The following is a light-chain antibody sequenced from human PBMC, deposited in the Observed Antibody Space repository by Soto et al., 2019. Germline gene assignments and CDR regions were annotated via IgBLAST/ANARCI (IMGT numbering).Light chain of an antibody. CDR1: SSNIGAGYD. CDR2: ANS. V-gene: IGLV1-40*01. Sequence: QSVLTQPPSVSGAPGQRVTISCTGSSSNIGAGYDVHWYQQVPGTAPKLLIYANSNRPSGVPDRFSGSKSGTSASLGITGLQAEDEADYYCQSYDSSLSGHVFGPGTKLTGL. J-gene: IGLJ1*01. CDR3: QSYDSSLSGHV.